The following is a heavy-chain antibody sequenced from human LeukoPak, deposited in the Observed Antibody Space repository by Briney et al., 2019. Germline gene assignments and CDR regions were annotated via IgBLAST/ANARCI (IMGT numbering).Heavy chain of an antibody. CDR3: TRGRPVLSHFDY. CDR2: MKPNSGNT. Sequence: ASVKVSCKASGYTFTSYDINWVRQATGQGLEWMGWMKPNSGNTDYAQRFQGRVTITRNTSISTAFMELSSLRSEDTAVYYCTRGRPVLSHFDYWGQGTPVTVSS. V-gene: IGHV1-8*03. CDR1: GYTFTSYD. D-gene: IGHD2-8*01. J-gene: IGHJ4*02.